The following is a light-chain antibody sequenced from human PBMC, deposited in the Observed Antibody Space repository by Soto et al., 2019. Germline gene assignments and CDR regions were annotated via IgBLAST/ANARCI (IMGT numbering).Light chain of an antibody. CDR1: QSVSRRY. J-gene: IGKJ4*01. CDR3: QYQGS. V-gene: IGKV3-20*01. Sequence: IVLTQSPDTLSLSPGQRATLSCRASQSVSRRYLAWYQQKPGQAPILLIYDVSERARDIPGRFSGSGSGTDFTLTINRLVPEDVAVYYCQYQGSFGGGTKVEIE. CDR2: DVS.